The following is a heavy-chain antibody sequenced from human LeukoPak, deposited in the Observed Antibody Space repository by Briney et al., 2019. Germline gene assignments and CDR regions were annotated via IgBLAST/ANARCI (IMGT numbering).Heavy chain of an antibody. V-gene: IGHV4-59*12. CDR1: GGSISSYY. J-gene: IGHJ6*02. Sequence: PSETLSLTCTVSGGSISSYYWSWIRQPPGKGLEWIGYIYYSGSTNYNPSLKSRVTMSVDTSKNQFSLKLSSVTAADTAVYYCARDRVTVTTYAYYYYGMDVWGQGTTVTVSS. D-gene: IGHD4-17*01. CDR3: ARDRVTVTTYAYYYYGMDV. CDR2: IYYSGST.